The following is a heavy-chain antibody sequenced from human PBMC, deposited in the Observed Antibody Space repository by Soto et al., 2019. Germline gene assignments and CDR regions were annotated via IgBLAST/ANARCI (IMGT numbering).Heavy chain of an antibody. CDR3: ARDPPALDY. J-gene: IGHJ4*02. Sequence: EVQLVESGGGLVQPGGSLRLSCATSGFTFSSYSMNWVRQTPGKGLEWISYSRSYDDTKFYADSVKGRFTISRDNAKNSLYLQMSNLRDDDTAVYYCARDPPALDYWGQGTLVTVSS. V-gene: IGHV3-48*02. CDR2: SRSYDDTK. CDR1: GFTFSSYS.